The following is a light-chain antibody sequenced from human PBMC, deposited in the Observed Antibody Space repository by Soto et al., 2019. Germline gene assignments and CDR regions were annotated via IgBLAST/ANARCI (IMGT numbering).Light chain of an antibody. CDR2: GAS. V-gene: IGKV3-20*01. Sequence: EIELTQCPGTLSLSQGKRATLSCRASQSVSSSYLAWYQQKPGQAPRLLIYGASSRATGIPARFSGSGSGTEFTLTISRLEPEDFTVYYCHHYETFGQGTMADVK. CDR1: QSVSSSY. CDR3: HHYET. J-gene: IGKJ1*01.